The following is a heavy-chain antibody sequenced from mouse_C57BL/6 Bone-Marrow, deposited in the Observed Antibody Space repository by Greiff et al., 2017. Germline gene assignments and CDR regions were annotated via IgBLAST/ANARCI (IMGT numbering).Heavy chain of an antibody. D-gene: IGHD1-1*01. CDR1: GYTFTSYW. CDR2: IDPSDSYT. J-gene: IGHJ4*01. V-gene: IGHV1-69*01. CDR3: ARAGRYYGRNYAMDY. Sequence: VQLQQPGAELVMPGASVKLSCKASGYTFTSYWMHWVKQRPGQGLEWIGEIDPSDSYTNYNQKFKGKSTLTVDKSSSTAYMQLSSLTSEDSAVYYCARAGRYYGRNYAMDYWGQGTSVTVSS.